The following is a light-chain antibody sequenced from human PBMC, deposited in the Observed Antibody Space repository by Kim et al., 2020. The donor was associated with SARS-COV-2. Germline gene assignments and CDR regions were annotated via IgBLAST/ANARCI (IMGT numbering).Light chain of an antibody. CDR1: SSNIGSNT. CDR2: SNR. J-gene: IGLJ2*01. V-gene: IGLV1-44*01. Sequence: GRRVTCSCSGRSSNIGSNTVNWYQQLPGTAPKLLIYSNRQRPSGVPDRFSGSKSGTSAFLAISGLRSDDEAEYYCAAWVDSLSGVVFGGGTQLTVL. CDR3: AAWVDSLSGVV.